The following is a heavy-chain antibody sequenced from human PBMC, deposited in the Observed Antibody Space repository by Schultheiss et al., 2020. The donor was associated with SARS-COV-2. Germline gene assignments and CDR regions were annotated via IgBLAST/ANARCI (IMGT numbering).Heavy chain of an antibody. CDR1: GFTFSSYS. D-gene: IGHD3-16*01. V-gene: IGHV3-21*04. CDR2: ISSSSSYI. CDR3: AKYGVGGYYEAYYYMDV. Sequence: GGSLRLSCAASGFTFSSYSMNWVRQAPGKGLEWVSSISSSSSYIYYADSVKGRFTISRDNSKNTLYLQMNSLRAEDTAVYYCAKYGVGGYYEAYYYMDVWGKGTTVTVSS. J-gene: IGHJ6*03.